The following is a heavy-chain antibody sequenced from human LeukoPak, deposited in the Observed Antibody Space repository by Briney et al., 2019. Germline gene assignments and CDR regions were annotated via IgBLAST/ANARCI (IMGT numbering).Heavy chain of an antibody. D-gene: IGHD5-18*01. CDR3: ARDGGYGYFDY. V-gene: IGHV3-21*01. Sequence: PGGSLRLSCAASGFTFSIYTMNWVRQAPGKGLEWVSSISSSSSYIYYADSVKGRFTISRDNAKNSLYLQMNSLRAEDTAVHYCARDGGYGYFDYWGQGTLVTVSS. CDR1: GFTFSIYT. CDR2: ISSSSSYI. J-gene: IGHJ4*02.